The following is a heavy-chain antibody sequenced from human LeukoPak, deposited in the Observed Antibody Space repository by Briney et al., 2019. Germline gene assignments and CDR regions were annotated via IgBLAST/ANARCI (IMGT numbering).Heavy chain of an antibody. CDR3: ARDPAGHGRYFDY. V-gene: IGHV4-4*07. J-gene: IGHJ4*02. D-gene: IGHD1-14*01. CDR1: GGSINGYF. CDR2: IHTSGTT. Sequence: SETLSLTCTVSGGSINGYFCTWLRQSAGAGLECIGRIHTSGTTYYNPSLKSRVSMSVDTSNNKFSLRLNSVTAADTAVYYCARDPAGHGRYFDYWGQGALVTVSS.